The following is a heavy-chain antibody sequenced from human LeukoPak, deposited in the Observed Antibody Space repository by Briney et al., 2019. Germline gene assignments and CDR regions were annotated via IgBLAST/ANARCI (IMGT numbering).Heavy chain of an antibody. CDR1: GFTFSSYS. V-gene: IGHV3-21*01. Sequence: PGGSLRLSCAASGFTFSSYSMNWVRQAPGKGLEWVSSISSSSSYIYYADSVKGRFTISRDNAKNSLYLRMNSLRAEDTAVYYCASGAAAMADYWGQGTLVTVSS. J-gene: IGHJ4*02. CDR3: ASGAAAMADY. CDR2: ISSSSSYI. D-gene: IGHD5-18*01.